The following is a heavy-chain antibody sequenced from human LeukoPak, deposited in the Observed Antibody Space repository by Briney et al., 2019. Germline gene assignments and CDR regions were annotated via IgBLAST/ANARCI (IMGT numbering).Heavy chain of an antibody. CDR2: INPNSGGT. V-gene: IGHV1-2*02. Sequence: GASVKVSCKAFGYTFTCYYMHWVRQAPGQGLEWMGWINPNSGGTSYAQKFQGRVTMTRDTSISTAYMELSRLTSDDTAVYYCARVGFCSGGLCPYYFDDWGQGTLVTVSS. J-gene: IGHJ4*02. CDR1: GYTFTCYY. D-gene: IGHD2-15*01. CDR3: ARVGFCSGGLCPYYFDD.